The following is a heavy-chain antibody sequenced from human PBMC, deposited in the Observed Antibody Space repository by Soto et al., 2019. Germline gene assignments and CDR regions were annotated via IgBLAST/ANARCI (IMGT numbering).Heavy chain of an antibody. J-gene: IGHJ4*02. CDR1: GFTFSSYS. CDR2: ISSSSSTI. CDR3: ARPFYDSSGYYYY. D-gene: IGHD3-22*01. V-gene: IGHV3-48*04. Sequence: GGSLRLSCAASGFTFSSYSMNWVRQAPGKGLEWVSYISSSSSTIYYADSVKGRFTISRDNAKNSLYLQMNSLRAEDTAVYYCARPFYDSSGYYYYWGQGTLVTVSS.